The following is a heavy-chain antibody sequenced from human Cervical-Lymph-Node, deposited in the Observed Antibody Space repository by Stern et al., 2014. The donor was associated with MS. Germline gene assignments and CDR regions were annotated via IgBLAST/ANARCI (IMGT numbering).Heavy chain of an antibody. J-gene: IGHJ4*02. V-gene: IGHV7-4-1*02. CDR1: GYTFNRYA. CDR2: INTNSGNP. D-gene: IGHD6-13*01. Sequence: QVQLVQSGSEMKRPGASVKVSCRASGYTFNRYAINWVRQAPGQGLEWMGWINTNSGNPTYARGFAGRVSFSLANSFSTTYLQITSLKAEDTAIYYCARPITGADHAFDYWGQGTLVTVSS. CDR3: ARPITGADHAFDY.